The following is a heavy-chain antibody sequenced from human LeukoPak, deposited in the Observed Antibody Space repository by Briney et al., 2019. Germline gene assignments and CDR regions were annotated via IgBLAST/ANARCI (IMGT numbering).Heavy chain of an antibody. CDR2: ISGRGGST. D-gene: IGHD3-22*01. Sequence: GGPLRLSCAVSGITLSNYGMSWVRQAPGKGLEWVAGISGRGGSTNYADSVKGRFTISRDNRKNTLYLQMNSLRVEDTAVYFCAKRGVVIRVILVGFHKEAYYFDSWGQGALVTVSS. CDR3: AKRGVVIRVILVGFHKEAYYFDS. J-gene: IGHJ4*02. CDR1: GITLSNYG. V-gene: IGHV3-23*01.